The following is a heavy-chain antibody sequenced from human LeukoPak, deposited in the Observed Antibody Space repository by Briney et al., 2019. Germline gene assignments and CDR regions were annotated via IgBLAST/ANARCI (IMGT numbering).Heavy chain of an antibody. CDR1: GSSFTSYW. CDR2: IYPGDSDT. Sequence: GESLKISCKGSGSSFTSYWIGWVRQMPGKGLEWMGIIYPGDSDTRYSPSFQGQVTISADKSISTAYLQWSSLKASDTAMYYCARRSYDFWSGYLFDYWGQGTLVTVSS. D-gene: IGHD3-3*01. V-gene: IGHV5-51*01. J-gene: IGHJ4*02. CDR3: ARRSYDFWSGYLFDY.